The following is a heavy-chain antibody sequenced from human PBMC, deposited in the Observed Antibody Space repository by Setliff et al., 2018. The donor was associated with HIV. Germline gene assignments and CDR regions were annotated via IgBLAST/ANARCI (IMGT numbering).Heavy chain of an antibody. D-gene: IGHD3-22*01. V-gene: IGHV3-21*06. J-gene: IGHJ3*02. Sequence: GGSLRLSCAASGFTFSGYSMNWVRQGPGKGLEWVASISRGSEDIYYADSIKGRFTISRDNAKYSLYLQMNNLRTEDTAVYYCVREASYYYDSSGYSDAFDIWGQGTMVTVSS. CDR2: ISRGSEDI. CDR3: VREASYYYDSSGYSDAFDI. CDR1: GFTFSGYS.